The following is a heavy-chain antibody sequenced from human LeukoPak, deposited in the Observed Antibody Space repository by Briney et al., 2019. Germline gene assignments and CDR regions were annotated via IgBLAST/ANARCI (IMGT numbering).Heavy chain of an antibody. J-gene: IGHJ4*02. CDR1: GFTFSSYA. Sequence: GGSLRLSCAASGFTFSSYAMSWVRQAPGKGLEWVSSISSSSSYIYYADSVKGRFTISRDNAKNSLYLQMNSLRAEDTALYYCAKDYSSGWYYFDYWGQGTLVTVSS. V-gene: IGHV3-21*04. CDR2: ISSSSSYI. CDR3: AKDYSSGWYYFDY. D-gene: IGHD6-19*01.